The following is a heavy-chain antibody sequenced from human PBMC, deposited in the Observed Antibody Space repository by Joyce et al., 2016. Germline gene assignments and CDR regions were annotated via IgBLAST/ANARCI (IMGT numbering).Heavy chain of an antibody. Sequence: EVQLVQSGAEVQKPGESLKISCTSSGFSFNGYWIAWVRQMPGKGLEWMENIYPGVSRTRDSPSFQGQVTISADKSINTAYLRWSSLKASDTAIYYCARVISHSHFDTWGQGTLVTVSS. CDR2: IYPGVSRT. CDR1: GFSFNGYW. J-gene: IGHJ4*02. CDR3: ARVISHSHFDT. V-gene: IGHV5-51*01. D-gene: IGHD2-21*01.